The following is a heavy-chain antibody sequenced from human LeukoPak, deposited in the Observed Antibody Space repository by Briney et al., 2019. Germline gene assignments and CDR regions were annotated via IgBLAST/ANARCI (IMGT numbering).Heavy chain of an antibody. CDR1: GGSISSGGYY. V-gene: IGHV4-31*11. CDR2: IYYSGST. CDR3: ARESLPAAYDY. D-gene: IGHD2-2*01. Sequence: SETLSLTCAVSGGSISSGGYYWSWIRQHPGKGLEWIGYIYYSGSTYYNPSLKSRVTISVDTSKNQFSLKLSSVTAADTAVYYCARESLPAAYDYWGQGTLVTVSS. J-gene: IGHJ4*02.